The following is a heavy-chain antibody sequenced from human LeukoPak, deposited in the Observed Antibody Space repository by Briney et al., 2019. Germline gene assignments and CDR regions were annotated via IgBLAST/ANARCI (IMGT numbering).Heavy chain of an antibody. CDR1: GFTFSSYA. D-gene: IGHD2-21*02. Sequence: GGSLRLSCAASGFTFSSYAMSWVRQAPGKGPEWVSAISGSGGNTHYADSVKGRFTISRDNSKNTLYLQMNSLRAEDTAVYYCAKNPSDSIFYGMDVWGQGTTVTVSS. V-gene: IGHV3-23*01. J-gene: IGHJ6*02. CDR2: ISGSGGNT. CDR3: AKNPSDSIFYGMDV.